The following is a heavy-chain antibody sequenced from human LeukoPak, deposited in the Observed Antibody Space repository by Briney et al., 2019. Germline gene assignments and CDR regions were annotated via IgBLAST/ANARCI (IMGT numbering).Heavy chain of an antibody. V-gene: IGHV3-23*01. CDR1: GFTFRSYV. J-gene: IGHJ4*02. CDR3: AKRSTTRYVNYFDY. CDR2: LNTDGAWI. D-gene: IGHD3-16*01. Sequence: GGSLRLSCAASGFTFRSYVMSWVRLAPGKGLEWVSGLNTDGAWIYYADSVKGRFTISRDNSENTLYLQMNSLRVEDTAIYYCAKRSTTRYVNYFDYWGQGTLVTVSS.